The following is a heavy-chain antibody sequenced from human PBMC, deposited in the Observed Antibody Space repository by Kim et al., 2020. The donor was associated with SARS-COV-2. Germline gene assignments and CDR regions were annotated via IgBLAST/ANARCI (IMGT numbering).Heavy chain of an antibody. CDR3: ARAKFFSDYNSSGYYVDY. J-gene: IGHJ4*02. V-gene: IGHV3-33*01. Sequence: GGSLRLSCAASGFTFSSYGMHWVRQAPGKGLEWVAHIWYDRTNKYYADSVKGRFTISKDNSKNTLYLQMNTLRAEDTAVYYCARAKFFSDYNSSGYYVDYWRQGPRVTVSS. D-gene: IGHD3-22*01. CDR1: GFTFSSYG. CDR2: IWYDRTNK.